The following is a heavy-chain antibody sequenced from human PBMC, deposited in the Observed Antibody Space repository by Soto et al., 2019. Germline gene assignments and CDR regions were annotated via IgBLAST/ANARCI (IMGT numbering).Heavy chain of an antibody. CDR3: ARQGAALRDYYYGMDV. V-gene: IGHV1-69*12. CDR2: IIPIFGTA. CDR1: GGTFSRYA. D-gene: IGHD6-25*01. Sequence: QVQLVQSGAEVKKPGSSVKVSCKASGGTFSRYAISWVRQAPGQGLEWMGGIIPIFGTANYAQKFQGIVTITADESTSTAYMELSSLRSEDTAVYYCARQGAALRDYYYGMDVWGQGTTVTVSS. J-gene: IGHJ6*02.